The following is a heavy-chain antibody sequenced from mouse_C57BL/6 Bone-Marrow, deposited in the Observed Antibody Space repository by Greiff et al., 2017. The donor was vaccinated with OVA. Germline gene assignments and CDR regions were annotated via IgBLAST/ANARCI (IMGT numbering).Heavy chain of an antibody. CDR2: ISYDGSN. CDR1: GYSITSGYY. J-gene: IGHJ2*01. CDR3: ARDVRDGYYVYFDY. V-gene: IGHV3-6*01. D-gene: IGHD2-3*01. Sequence: EVQLQESGPGLVKPSQSLSLTCSVTGYSITSGYYWNWIRQFPGNKLEWMGYISYDGSNNYNPSLKNRISITRDTSKNQFFLKLNSVTTEDTATYYCARDVRDGYYVYFDYWGQGTTLTVSS.